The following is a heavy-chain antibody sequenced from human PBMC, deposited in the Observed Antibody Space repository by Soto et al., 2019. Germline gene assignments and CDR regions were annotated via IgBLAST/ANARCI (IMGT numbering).Heavy chain of an antibody. V-gene: IGHV1-69*06. J-gene: IGHJ4*02. CDR1: GGTFSRNA. Sequence: QVQLVQSGAEVKKAGSSVKVSCKAAGGTFSRNAISWVRQAPGHGLEWMGGIIPFFDTANYAKKFQGRVTVSADKATSTAYMELSSLTSEDTAVYYCARSTPQSGSFMQIFDYWGQGTLVTVSS. D-gene: IGHD2-2*01. CDR3: ARSTPQSGSFMQIFDY. CDR2: IIPFFDTA.